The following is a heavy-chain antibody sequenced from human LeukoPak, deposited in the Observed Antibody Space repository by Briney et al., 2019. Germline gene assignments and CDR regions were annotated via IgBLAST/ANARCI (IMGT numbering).Heavy chain of an antibody. Sequence: HPGGSLRLSCAASGFTFNYRDMSWVRQAPGKGLEWVSAISTTGGYTEDADSVKGRFTISRDNSQNTLFLQMHSLRAEDTAVYYCAKKPATIKFPFDIWGQGTLVTVSS. D-gene: IGHD5-24*01. J-gene: IGHJ4*02. CDR2: ISTTGGYT. V-gene: IGHV3-23*01. CDR1: GFTFNYRD. CDR3: AKKPATIKFPFDI.